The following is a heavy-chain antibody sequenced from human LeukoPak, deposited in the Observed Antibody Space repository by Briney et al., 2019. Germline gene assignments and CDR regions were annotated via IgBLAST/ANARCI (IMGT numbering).Heavy chain of an antibody. J-gene: IGHJ4*02. Sequence: GGSLRLSCAASGFTFSSYAMHWVRQAPGRGLEWVAVISYDGSNEYYADSVKGRFTISRDNSKHTLFLQMNSLRAEDTAVYYCARGQRTSRYTDFDYWGQGTLVTVSS. CDR2: ISYDGSNE. CDR3: ARGQRTSRYTDFDY. CDR1: GFTFSSYA. D-gene: IGHD6-13*01. V-gene: IGHV3-30-3*01.